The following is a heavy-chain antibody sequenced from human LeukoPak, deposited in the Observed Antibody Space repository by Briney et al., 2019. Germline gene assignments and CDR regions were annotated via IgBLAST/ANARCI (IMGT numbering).Heavy chain of an antibody. J-gene: IGHJ4*02. D-gene: IGHD3-3*01. CDR3: ARRLLITIFGVVMPFDY. Sequence: SETLSLTCAVYGGSFSGYYWSWIRQPPGKGLEWIGEINHSGSTNFNPSLKSRVTISVDTSKNQFSLKLSSVTAADTAVYYCARRLLITIFGVVMPFDYWGQGTLVTVSS. V-gene: IGHV4-34*01. CDR1: GGSFSGYY. CDR2: INHSGST.